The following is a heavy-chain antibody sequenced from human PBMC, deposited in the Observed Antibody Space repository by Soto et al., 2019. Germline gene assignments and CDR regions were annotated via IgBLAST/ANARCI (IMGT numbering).Heavy chain of an antibody. J-gene: IGHJ4*02. V-gene: IGHV1-8*01. CDR1: GYTFTSYD. CDR3: ARLPLGYCSSTSCYADYFAY. D-gene: IGHD2-2*01. CDR2: MNPNSGNT. Sequence: ASVKVSCKASGYTFTSYDINWVRQATGQGLEWMGWMNPNSGNTGYAQKFQGRVTMTRNTSISTAYMELSSLRSEDTAVYYCARLPLGYCSSTSCYADYFAYWGQGTLVTVSS.